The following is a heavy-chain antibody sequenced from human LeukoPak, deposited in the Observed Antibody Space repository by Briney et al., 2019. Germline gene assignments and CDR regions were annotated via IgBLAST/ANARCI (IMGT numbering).Heavy chain of an antibody. D-gene: IGHD2-8*01. CDR2: ISGSGGST. J-gene: IGHJ4*02. CDR1: GFTFSSYA. V-gene: IGHV3-23*01. CDR3: AKDHIVLGNYFDY. Sequence: PGGSLRLSCAASGFTFSSYAMSWVRQAPGKGLEGVSAISGSGGSTYYADSVKGRFTISRDNSKNTLYLQMNSLRAEDTAIYYCAKDHIVLGNYFDYWGQGTLVTVSS.